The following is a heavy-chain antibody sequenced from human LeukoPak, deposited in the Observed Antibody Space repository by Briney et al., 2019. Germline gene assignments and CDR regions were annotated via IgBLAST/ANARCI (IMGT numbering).Heavy chain of an antibody. CDR1: GYTFTGYY. V-gene: IGHV1-2*02. CDR2: INPNSGGT. D-gene: IGHD2-2*01. Sequence: GASVKVSCKASGYTFTGYYMHWVRQAPGQGLEWMGWINPNSGGTNYAQKFQGRVTMTRDTSISTAYMELSRLRSDDTAVYYCARDPDIVVVPAAPVGWSDPWGQGTLVTVSS. CDR3: ARDPDIVVVPAAPVGWSDP. J-gene: IGHJ5*02.